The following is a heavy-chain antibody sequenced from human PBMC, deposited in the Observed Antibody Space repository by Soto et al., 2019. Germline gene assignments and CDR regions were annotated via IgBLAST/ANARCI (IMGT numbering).Heavy chain of an antibody. V-gene: IGHV3-11*01. CDR1: GFTFCDYH. CDR3: ARDGTKRGSWFDP. D-gene: IGHD3-10*01. Sequence: QVQLVESGGGLVKPGGSLRLSCAASGFTFCDYHMSWIRQAPGKGLEWVSYISNTASTINYADSVKGRFAISRDNAKNSVYLQMNSLRAEDTAVYYCARDGTKRGSWFDPWGQGTLVTVSS. J-gene: IGHJ5*02. CDR2: ISNTASTI.